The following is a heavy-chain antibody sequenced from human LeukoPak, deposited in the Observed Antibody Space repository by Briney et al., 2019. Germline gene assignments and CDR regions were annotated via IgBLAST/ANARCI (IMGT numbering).Heavy chain of an antibody. J-gene: IGHJ4*02. CDR1: GFTFSSYW. Sequence: GXXLRLSCAASGFTFSSYWMHWVRQAPGKGLVWVSRINSHGSTPTYPASVKRRFTISRDNPKHTLYLQMNSLRAEDTAVYYCARGGPDYGGNSAYWGQGTLVTVSS. CDR3: ARGGPDYGGNSAY. D-gene: IGHD4-23*01. CDR2: INSHGSTP. V-gene: IGHV3-74*01.